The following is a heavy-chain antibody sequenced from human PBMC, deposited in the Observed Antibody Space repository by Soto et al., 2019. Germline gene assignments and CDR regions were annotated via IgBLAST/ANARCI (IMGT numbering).Heavy chain of an antibody. D-gene: IGHD6-19*01. CDR2: IDWDDDK. Sequence: SGPTLVNPTQTLTLTCPFSGSSLSTSGMCVSWIRQPPGKALEWLALIDWDDDKYYSTSLKTRLTISKDTSKNQVVLTMTNMDPVDTATYYCARVIAVAGGMDGMDVWGQGTTVTVSS. CDR3: ARVIAVAGGMDGMDV. V-gene: IGHV2-70*01. CDR1: GSSLSTSGMC. J-gene: IGHJ6*02.